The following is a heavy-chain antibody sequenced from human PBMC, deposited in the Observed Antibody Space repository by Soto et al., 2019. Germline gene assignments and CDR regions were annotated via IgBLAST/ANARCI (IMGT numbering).Heavy chain of an antibody. J-gene: IGHJ4*02. Sequence: SETLSLTCTVSGGSIISSSYYWGWIRQPPGKGLEWIGSIYYSGSTYYNPSLKSRVTISVDTSKNQFSLKLSSVTAADTAVYYCARHEWSGWYVGWGQGTLVTVSS. D-gene: IGHD6-19*01. CDR1: GGSIISSSYY. CDR3: ARHEWSGWYVG. CDR2: IYYSGST. V-gene: IGHV4-39*01.